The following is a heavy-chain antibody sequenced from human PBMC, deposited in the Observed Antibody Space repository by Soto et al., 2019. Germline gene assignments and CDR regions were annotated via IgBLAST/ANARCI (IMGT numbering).Heavy chain of an antibody. J-gene: IGHJ4*02. CDR1: GYTFTSYG. V-gene: IGHV1-3*01. D-gene: IGHD3-22*01. Sequence: ASVKVSCKASGYTFTSYGINWARQAPGRGLEWMGWINPGNGNTKYSQQFQGRVIIDRDTSASTAYMELSSLISEDTAVYYCARGGYFDSSNYLAYWGLGTLVTVSS. CDR3: ARGGYFDSSNYLAY. CDR2: INPGNGNT.